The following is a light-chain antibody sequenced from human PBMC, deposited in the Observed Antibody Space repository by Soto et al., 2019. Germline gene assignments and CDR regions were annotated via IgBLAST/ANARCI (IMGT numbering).Light chain of an antibody. Sequence: EIVLTQSRGTLSLSPGERATLSCRASRSVSTRYLAWYQQKPGQAPRLLIYGASTRATGIPDKFSGSGSGTDFTLTISRLEPEDFAVYYCHQYGYSPNTFGQGTKLEIK. CDR2: GAS. J-gene: IGKJ2*01. V-gene: IGKV3-20*01. CDR1: RSVSTRY. CDR3: HQYGYSPNT.